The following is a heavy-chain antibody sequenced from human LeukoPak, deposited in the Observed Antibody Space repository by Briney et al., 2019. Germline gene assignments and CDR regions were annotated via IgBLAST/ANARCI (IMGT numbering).Heavy chain of an antibody. V-gene: IGHV3-21*01. D-gene: IGHD1-26*01. CDR1: GFTFSSYS. Sequence: PGGSLRLSCAASGFTFSSYSMNWVRQAPGKGLEWVSSISSSSSYIYYADSVKGRFTISRDNAKNSLYLQMNSLRAEDTAVYYCAKDWSVGATPLDYWGQGTLVTVSS. CDR3: AKDWSVGATPLDY. J-gene: IGHJ4*02. CDR2: ISSSSSYI.